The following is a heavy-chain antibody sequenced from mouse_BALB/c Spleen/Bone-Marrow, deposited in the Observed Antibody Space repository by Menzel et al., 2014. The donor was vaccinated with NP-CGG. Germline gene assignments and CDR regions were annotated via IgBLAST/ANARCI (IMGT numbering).Heavy chain of an antibody. Sequence: EVQLQQSGPDLVKPSQSLSLTCTVTGYSITSGYSWHWIRQFPGNKLEWMGYIHYSGYTYYDPSLKSRISITRDTSKNQFFLQLNSVTTEDTAACYCGRREELNSAWFACWGRGTLVTVTA. V-gene: IGHV3-1*02. CDR3: GRREELNSAWFAC. J-gene: IGHJ3*01. CDR2: IHYSGYT. CDR1: GYSITSGYS.